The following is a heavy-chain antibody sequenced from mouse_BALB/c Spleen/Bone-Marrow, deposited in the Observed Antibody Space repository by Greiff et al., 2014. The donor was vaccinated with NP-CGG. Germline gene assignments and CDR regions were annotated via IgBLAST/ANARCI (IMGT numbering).Heavy chain of an antibody. CDR2: IWSGGST. D-gene: IGHD1-1*01. CDR1: GFSLTSYG. Sequence: VQLQQSGPGLVQPSQSLSITCTVPGFSLTSYGVHWVRQSPGKGLEWLGVIWSGGSTDYNAAFISRLSISKDNSKSQVFFKMNSLQANDTAIYYCARSYYGSSYYAMDYWGQGTSVTVSS. J-gene: IGHJ4*01. V-gene: IGHV2-2*02. CDR3: ARSYYGSSYYAMDY.